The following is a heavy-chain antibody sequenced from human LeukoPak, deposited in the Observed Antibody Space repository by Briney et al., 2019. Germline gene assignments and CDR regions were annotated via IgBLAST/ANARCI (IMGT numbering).Heavy chain of an antibody. CDR1: GGSISSSSYY. Sequence: SEILPLTCTVSGGSISSSSYYWGWIRQPPGKGLEWIGSIYYSGSTYYNPSLKSRVSISVDTSKNQFSLKLSSVTAADTAVYYCASLEAMAEDAFDIWGQGTMVTVSS. CDR3: ASLEAMAEDAFDI. J-gene: IGHJ3*02. D-gene: IGHD5-24*01. CDR2: IYYSGST. V-gene: IGHV4-39*01.